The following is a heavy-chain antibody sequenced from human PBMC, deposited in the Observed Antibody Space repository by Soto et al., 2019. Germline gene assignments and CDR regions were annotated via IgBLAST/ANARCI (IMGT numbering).Heavy chain of an antibody. V-gene: IGHV3-48*01. CDR3: AREGITIFGVVDDTIDY. CDR2: ISSSSSTI. Sequence: GGSLRLSCAASGFTFSSYSMNWVRQAPGKGLEWVSYISSSSSTIYYADSVKGRFTISRDNAKNSLYLQMNSLRAEDTAVYYCAREGITIFGVVDDTIDYWGQGTLVTVSS. D-gene: IGHD3-3*01. CDR1: GFTFSSYS. J-gene: IGHJ4*02.